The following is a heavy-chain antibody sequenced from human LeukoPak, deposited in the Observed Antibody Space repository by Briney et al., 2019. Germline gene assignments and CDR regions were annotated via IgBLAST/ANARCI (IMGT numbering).Heavy chain of an antibody. J-gene: IGHJ5*02. CDR1: GYTFTSYA. CDR2: INAGNGNT. CDR3: ARGSSGAMAFNWFDP. Sequence: ASVKVSCKASGYTFTSYAMHWVRQAPGQRLEWMGWINAGNGNTKYSQKFQGRVTITRDTSASTAYMELSRLRSDDTAVYYCARGSSGAMAFNWFDPWGQGTLVTVSS. V-gene: IGHV1-3*01. D-gene: IGHD1-26*01.